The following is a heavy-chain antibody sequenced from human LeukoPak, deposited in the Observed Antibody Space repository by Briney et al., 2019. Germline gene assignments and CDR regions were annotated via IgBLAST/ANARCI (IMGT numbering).Heavy chain of an antibody. D-gene: IGHD2-2*01. Sequence: SQTLSLTCALSGDSFSSNSVTWNWIRQSPSRGLEWLRRTYYRSTWYKDYAVSVRGRITVNPDTSKHQFSLHLNSVTPEDTAVYYCARRLTQYDCFDPWGQGILVTVSS. CDR3: ARRLTQYDCFDP. CDR2: TYYRSTWYK. V-gene: IGHV6-1*01. J-gene: IGHJ5*02. CDR1: GDSFSSNSVT.